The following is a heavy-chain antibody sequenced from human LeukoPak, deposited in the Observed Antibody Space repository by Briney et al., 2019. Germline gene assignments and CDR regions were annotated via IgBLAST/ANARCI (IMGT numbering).Heavy chain of an antibody. CDR2: IKEDGSEK. CDR1: GFTFSNYW. D-gene: IGHD1-14*01. V-gene: IGHV3-7*01. CDR3: GRGTRSPDH. Sequence: PGGSLRLSCTVSGFTFSNYWMTWVRQAPGKGLEWVATIKEDGSEKYYVDSLRGRFTISRDNTKNSLYLQLSSLRADDTAVYHCGRGTRSPDHWGQGTLVTVSS. J-gene: IGHJ4*02.